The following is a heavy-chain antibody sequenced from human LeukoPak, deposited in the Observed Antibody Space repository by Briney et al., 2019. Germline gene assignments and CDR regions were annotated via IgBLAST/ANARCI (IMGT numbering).Heavy chain of an antibody. CDR3: ASTGIVGATRPFDY. CDR2: INSDGSST. CDR1: GFTFSSYW. V-gene: IGHV3-74*01. J-gene: IGHJ4*02. D-gene: IGHD1-26*01. Sequence: GGSLRLSCAASGFTFSSYWVHWVRQAPGKGRVWVSRINSDGSSTSYADSVKGRFTISRDNAKNKLYLQMNRLRAEDTAVYYCASTGIVGATRPFDYWGQGTLVTVSS.